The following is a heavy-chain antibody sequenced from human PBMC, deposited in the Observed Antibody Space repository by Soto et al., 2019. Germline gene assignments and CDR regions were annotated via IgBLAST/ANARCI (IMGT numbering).Heavy chain of an antibody. V-gene: IGHV4-34*08. Sequence: SETLSLTCTVYGGNFSGYCWTWIRQPPGTGLEWIGEIYHSGSTYYNPSLKSRVTISVDTSKNQFSLKLTSVTAADTAVYYCAKGGSGSYSNAFDIWGQGTMVTVS. CDR3: AKGGSGSYSNAFDI. CDR2: IYHSGST. J-gene: IGHJ3*02. CDR1: GGNFSGYC. D-gene: IGHD3-10*01.